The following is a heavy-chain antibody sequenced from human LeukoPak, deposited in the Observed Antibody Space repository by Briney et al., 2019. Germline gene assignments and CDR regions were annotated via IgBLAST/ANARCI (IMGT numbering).Heavy chain of an antibody. CDR2: FDPEDGER. D-gene: IGHD6-13*01. V-gene: IGHV1-24*01. J-gene: IGHJ6*03. CDR1: GYTLTELS. Sequence: GASLKVSCKVSGYTLTELSMHWVRQAPGKGLEWMGGFDPEDGERIYAQKFQGRVTMPEDTSTDTAYMELSSLRSEDTAVCYCARGSWNYYYYYMDVWGKGTTVTVSS. CDR3: ARGSWNYYYYYMDV.